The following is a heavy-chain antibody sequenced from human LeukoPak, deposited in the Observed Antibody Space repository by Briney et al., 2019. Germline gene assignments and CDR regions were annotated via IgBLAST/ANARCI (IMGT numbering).Heavy chain of an antibody. CDR1: GGSIGSGSYY. V-gene: IGHV4-61*02. J-gene: IGHJ4*02. Sequence: SETLSLTCTVSGGSIGSGSYYWSWIRQPAGKGLEWIGRIYTSGSTNYNPSLKSRVTISVDTSKNQFSLKLSSVTAADTAVYYCARESPLGHYFDYWGQGTLVTVSS. CDR2: IYTSGST. D-gene: IGHD3-16*01. CDR3: ARESPLGHYFDY.